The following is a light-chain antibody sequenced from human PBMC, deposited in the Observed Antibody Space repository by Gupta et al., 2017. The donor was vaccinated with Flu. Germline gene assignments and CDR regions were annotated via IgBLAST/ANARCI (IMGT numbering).Light chain of an antibody. CDR3: QQYYSFPS. V-gene: IGKV1-8*01. J-gene: IGKJ3*01. CDR2: AAS. CDR1: QAISTF. Sequence: GDRVTITCRASQAISTFLAWYQQKPGKAPKLLIYAASTLQSGVPSRLSGSGSGTDFTLTISGLQSEDSATYYCQQYYSFPSFGPGTKVDVK.